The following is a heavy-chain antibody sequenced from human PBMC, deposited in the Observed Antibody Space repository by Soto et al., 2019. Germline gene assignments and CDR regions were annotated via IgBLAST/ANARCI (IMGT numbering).Heavy chain of an antibody. CDR2: IYYSGST. V-gene: IGHV4-30-4*01. Sequence: QVQLQESGPGLVKPSQTLSLTCTVSGGSISSGGYYWSWIRQPPGKGLEWIGYIYYSGSTYYNPYLKSRLTISVDTTKTQFSLKLSSVTAADEAAYDCARERPAVSRLDPWGQGTLVTVSS. CDR1: GGSISSGGYY. D-gene: IGHD3-3*02. J-gene: IGHJ5*02. CDR3: ARERPAVSRLDP.